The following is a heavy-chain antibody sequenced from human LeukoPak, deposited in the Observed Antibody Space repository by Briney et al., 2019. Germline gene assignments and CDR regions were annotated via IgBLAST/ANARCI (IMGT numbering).Heavy chain of an antibody. CDR2: ISYDGSNK. Sequence: GRSLRLSCAASGFTFSSYAMHWVRQAPGKGLEWVAVISYDGSNKYYADSVKGRFTISRDNSKNTLYLQMNSLRAEDTAVYYCAKGGSSWGYWGQGTLVTVSS. V-gene: IGHV3-30*04. J-gene: IGHJ4*02. CDR3: AKGGSSWGY. D-gene: IGHD2-15*01. CDR1: GFTFSSYA.